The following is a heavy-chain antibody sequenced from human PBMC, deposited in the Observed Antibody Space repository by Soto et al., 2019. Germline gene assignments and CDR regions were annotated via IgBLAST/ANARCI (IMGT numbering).Heavy chain of an antibody. V-gene: IGHV4-59*01. Sequence: PSETLSLTCTVYGGSISRYYWSWIRQPPGKGLERIGYIYYSGSTNYNPSLKSRVTISVDTSKNQFSLKLSSVTAADTAVYYCARGWDYYDSSGYPFDPWGQGTLVTVSS. D-gene: IGHD3-22*01. CDR3: ARGWDYYDSSGYPFDP. CDR2: IYYSGST. J-gene: IGHJ5*02. CDR1: GGSISRYY.